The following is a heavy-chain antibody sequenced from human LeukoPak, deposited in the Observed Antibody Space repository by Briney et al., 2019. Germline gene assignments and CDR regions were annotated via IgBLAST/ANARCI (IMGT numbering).Heavy chain of an antibody. CDR1: GGSISSSSYY. D-gene: IGHD4-17*01. J-gene: IGHJ4*02. V-gene: IGHV4-39*01. CDR3: ARRGVLTTVTRGLDY. CDR2: IYDSGTT. Sequence: SETLSLTCTVSGGSISSSSYYWDWIRQPPGKGLGWIGSIYDSGTTYYNPSLKSRVTISVDTSMNQFSLKVSSVTAADTAVYYCARRGVLTTVTRGLDYWGQGTLVTVSS.